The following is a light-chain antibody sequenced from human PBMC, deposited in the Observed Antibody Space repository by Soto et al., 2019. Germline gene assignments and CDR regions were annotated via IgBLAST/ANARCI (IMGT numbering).Light chain of an antibody. CDR3: QQHNIWPPWT. CDR2: GAS. J-gene: IGKJ1*01. Sequence: EIVMTQSPATLSVSPGERATLSCRAGQSVSSNLAWYQQKPGQAPRLLMYGASTRATGIPARFSGSGSGTVSTPTISSLQSEDIAVYYCQQHNIWPPWTFGQGAKVEIK. V-gene: IGKV3-15*01. CDR1: QSVSSN.